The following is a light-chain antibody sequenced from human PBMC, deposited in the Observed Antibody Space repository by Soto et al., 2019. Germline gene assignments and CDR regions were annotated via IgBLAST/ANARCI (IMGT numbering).Light chain of an antibody. CDR3: QQYNSYWT. CDR2: KAS. J-gene: IGKJ1*01. Sequence: DIQMTQSPSTLSASIGDRVTITCRASQSISSWLAWYQQKPGQAPQLLIYKASSLESGVPSRFSGSGSGTEFTLTISRLQPDDFATYYCQQYNSYWTFGQGTKVEMK. CDR1: QSISSW. V-gene: IGKV1-5*03.